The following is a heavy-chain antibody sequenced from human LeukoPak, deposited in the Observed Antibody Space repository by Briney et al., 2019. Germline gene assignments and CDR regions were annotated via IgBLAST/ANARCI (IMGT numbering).Heavy chain of an antibody. D-gene: IGHD1-1*01. J-gene: IGHJ4*02. CDR3: VRDGRPLDY. CDR2: IKEDGSEK. V-gene: IGHV3-7*01. Sequence: GGSLSLSGAASGFTFSGFWWGGVGRAPGRGWEGLANIKEDGSEKYYVDSVKGRFTISRDNAKNSLYLQMNSLRAEDTAVYYCVRDGRPLDYWGQGTLVTVSS. CDR1: GFTFSGFW.